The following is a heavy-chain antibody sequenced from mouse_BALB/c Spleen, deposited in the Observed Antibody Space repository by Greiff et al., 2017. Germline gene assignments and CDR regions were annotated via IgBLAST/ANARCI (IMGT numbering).Heavy chain of an antibody. CDR2: ISSGGST. CDR1: GFTFSSYA. Sequence: EVKLVESGGGLVQPGGSLKLSCAASGFTFSSYAMSWVRQTPEKRLEWVASISSGGSTYYPDSVKGRFTISRDNARNILYLQMSSLRSEDTAMYYCARGGGPFAYWGQGTLVTVSA. CDR3: ARGGGPFAY. J-gene: IGHJ3*01. V-gene: IGHV5-6-5*01.